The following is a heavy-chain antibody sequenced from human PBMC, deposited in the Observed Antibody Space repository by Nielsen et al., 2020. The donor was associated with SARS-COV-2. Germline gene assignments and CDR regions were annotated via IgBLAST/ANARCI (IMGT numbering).Heavy chain of an antibody. V-gene: IGHV1-69*04. Sequence: SVKVSCKASGGTFSSHAINWVRQAPGQGLEWMGRIIHILVKPNYPQHFQGRVTITADKSTNTVHMELSSLTSEDTAVYYCARASGSDFRRGYYFDNWGQGTLVTVSS. CDR3: ARASGSDFRRGYYFDN. CDR1: GGTFSSHA. D-gene: IGHD3-3*01. CDR2: IIHILVKP. J-gene: IGHJ4*02.